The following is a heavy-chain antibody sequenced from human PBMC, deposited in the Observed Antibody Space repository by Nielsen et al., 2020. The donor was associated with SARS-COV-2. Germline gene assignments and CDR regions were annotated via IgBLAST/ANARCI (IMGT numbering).Heavy chain of an antibody. V-gene: IGHV5-51*01. Sequence: QVSCKASGYRFSSYWITWVRQMPGKGLEWMGIIHPAESDIRYSPSFQGQVIISVDKATTTAYLQWSALKASDTAIYYCARQPSDYYGMDVWGQGTTVTVSS. CDR1: GYRFSSYW. CDR3: ARQPSDYYGMDV. J-gene: IGHJ6*02. CDR2: IHPAESDI.